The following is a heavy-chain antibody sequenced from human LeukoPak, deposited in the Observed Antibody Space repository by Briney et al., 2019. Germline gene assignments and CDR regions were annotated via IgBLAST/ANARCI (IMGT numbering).Heavy chain of an antibody. V-gene: IGHV3-11*04. Sequence: PGGSLRLSCAASGFFVSNAWMSWVRQAPGKGLEWVSYISSSGSTIYYADSVKGRFTISRDNAKNSLYLQMNSLRAEDTAVYYCARGLVTPRSPLVYWGQGTLVIVSS. CDR1: GFFVSNAW. D-gene: IGHD4-23*01. CDR3: ARGLVTPRSPLVY. J-gene: IGHJ4*02. CDR2: ISSSGSTI.